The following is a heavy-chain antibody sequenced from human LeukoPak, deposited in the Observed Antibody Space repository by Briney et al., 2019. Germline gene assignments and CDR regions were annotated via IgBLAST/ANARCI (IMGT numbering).Heavy chain of an antibody. CDR3: ARDQGGYSGYD. Sequence: PGGSLRLSCAASGFTVSSTYMSWVRQAPGKGLEWVSVIYSGGSTYYADSVKGRFTISRDNSKNTLYLQMNSLRAEDTAVYYCARDQGGYSGYDWGQGTLVTVSS. J-gene: IGHJ4*02. CDR2: IYSGGST. D-gene: IGHD5-12*01. V-gene: IGHV3-66*01. CDR1: GFTVSSTY.